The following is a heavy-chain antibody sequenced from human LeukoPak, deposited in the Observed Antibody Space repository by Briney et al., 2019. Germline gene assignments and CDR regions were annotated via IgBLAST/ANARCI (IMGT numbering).Heavy chain of an antibody. D-gene: IGHD3-22*01. CDR1: GFPFRNAW. CDR2: IKRKTDGGTT. CDR3: TTDHAYYYDSSGYYFTDY. V-gene: IGHV3-15*07. Sequence: GGSLRLSCAASGFPFRNAWMTWVRQAPGKGLKWFGRIKRKTDGGTTDYAAPVKGRFTISRDDSKNTLYLQMNSLKTEDTAVYYCTTDHAYYYDSSGYYFTDYWGQGTLVTVSS. J-gene: IGHJ4*02.